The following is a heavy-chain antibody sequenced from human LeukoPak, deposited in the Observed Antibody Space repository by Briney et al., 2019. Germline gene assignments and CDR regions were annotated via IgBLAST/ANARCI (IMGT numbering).Heavy chain of an antibody. CDR3: ARDGGAPYYYDSSGYFDY. D-gene: IGHD3-22*01. CDR1: GFTFSSYA. J-gene: IGHJ4*02. CDR2: ISGSGGST. Sequence: GGSLRLSCAASGFTFSSYAMSWVRQAPGKGLEWVSAISGSGGSTYYADSVKGRFTISRDNSKNTLYLQMNSLRAEDTAVYYCARDGGAPYYYDSSGYFDYWGQGTLVTVSS. V-gene: IGHV3-23*01.